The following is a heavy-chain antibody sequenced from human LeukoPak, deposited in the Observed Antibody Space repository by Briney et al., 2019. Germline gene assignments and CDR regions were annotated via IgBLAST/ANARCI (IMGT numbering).Heavy chain of an antibody. Sequence: PSETLSLTCTVSGGSISSYYWSWIRQPPGKGLEWIGYIYYSGSTNYNPSLKSRVTISVDTSKNQFSLKLNSVTAADTAVYYCARTTEGGYTYDYFYYYYMDVWGKGTTVTISS. V-gene: IGHV4-59*01. CDR2: IYYSGST. CDR1: GGSISSYY. D-gene: IGHD5-18*01. J-gene: IGHJ6*03. CDR3: ARTTEGGYTYDYFYYYYMDV.